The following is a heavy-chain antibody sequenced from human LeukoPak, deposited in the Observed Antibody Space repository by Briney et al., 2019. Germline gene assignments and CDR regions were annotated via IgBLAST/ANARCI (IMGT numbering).Heavy chain of an antibody. CDR1: DGSISSSSYY. CDR3: ARDKDGYNSL. J-gene: IGHJ4*02. CDR2: IYNSGST. V-gene: IGHV4-39*07. Sequence: SETLSLTCTVSDGSISSSSYYWGWIRQPPGKGLEWIGRIYNSGSTYYNPSLKSRVTISVDTSKNQFSLKLSSVTAADTAVYYCARDKDGYNSLWGQGTLVTVSS. D-gene: IGHD5-24*01.